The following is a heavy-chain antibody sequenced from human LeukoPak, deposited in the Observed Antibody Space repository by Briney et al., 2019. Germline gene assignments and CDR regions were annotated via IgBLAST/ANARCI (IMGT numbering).Heavy chain of an antibody. J-gene: IGHJ3*02. Sequence: SETLSLTCTVSGGSISSYYWSWIRQPPGEGLGGIGVIAYSGSTNDNPSLKSRVSISVDTSKNHFSLQLRPATAADTAVYHRASRRGTADASHICGQATMVTLSS. CDR1: GGSISSYY. CDR2: IAYSGST. V-gene: IGHV4-59*08. CDR3: ASRRGTADASHI. D-gene: IGHD3-16*01.